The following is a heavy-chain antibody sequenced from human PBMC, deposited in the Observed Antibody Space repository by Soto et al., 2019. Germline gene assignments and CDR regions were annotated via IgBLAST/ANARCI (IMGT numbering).Heavy chain of an antibody. CDR3: ARDPTGGYFHYDY. D-gene: IGHD1-26*01. CDR2: VSDDGSEQ. J-gene: IGHJ4*02. CDR1: GFSLRDYG. Sequence: GGSLRLSCAASGFSLRDYGMHWVRQAPGKGLEYVAAVSDDGSEQYYADSVRGRFTIPRDNSKNTVYLQLDSLTTGDTAVYYCARDPTGGYFHYDYWGQGALVTVSS. V-gene: IGHV3-30*17.